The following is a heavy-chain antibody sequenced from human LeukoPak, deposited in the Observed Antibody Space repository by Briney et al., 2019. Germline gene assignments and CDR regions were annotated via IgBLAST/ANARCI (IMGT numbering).Heavy chain of an antibody. J-gene: IGHJ4*02. D-gene: IGHD3-22*01. V-gene: IGHV1-69*11. Sequence: SVKVSCKASGGTFNSYAISWVRQATGQGLEWMGRITPILGTANYAQMFQGRVTITTDESTNTAYMELSSLITVETACYYCSSALYYYDSSGYQDRPNDDWGQGTLVTVSS. CDR1: GGTFNSYA. CDR3: SSALYYYDSSGYQDRPNDD. CDR2: ITPILGTA.